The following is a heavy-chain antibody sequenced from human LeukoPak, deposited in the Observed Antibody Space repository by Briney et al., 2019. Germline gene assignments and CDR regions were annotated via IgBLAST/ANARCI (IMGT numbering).Heavy chain of an antibody. V-gene: IGHV3-21*01. CDR3: ARLRRSVVRTYYYGSGSNYYYYMDV. Sequence: GGSLRLSCAASGFTFSSYSMNWVRQAPGKGLEWVSSISSSSSYIYYADSVKGRFTISRDNAKNSLYLQMNSLRAADTAVYYCARLRRSVVRTYYYGSGSNYYYYMDVWGKGTMVTISS. CDR1: GFTFSSYS. CDR2: ISSSSSYI. J-gene: IGHJ6*03. D-gene: IGHD3-10*01.